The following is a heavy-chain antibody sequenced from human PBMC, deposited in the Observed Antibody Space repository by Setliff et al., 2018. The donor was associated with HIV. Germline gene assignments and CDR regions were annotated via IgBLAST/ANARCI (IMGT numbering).Heavy chain of an antibody. J-gene: IGHJ3*02. Sequence: RASVKVSCKASGGAFSGYALSWVRQAPGQGLEWMGGLIPILGIAQYAQKFHGRVTISADTSTTTACLEVGSLRSEDTAVYYCAKGYYHDSRGYPTGPAFDIWGQGTMVTVSS. CDR1: GGAFSGYA. D-gene: IGHD3-22*01. V-gene: IGHV1-69*10. CDR3: AKGYYHDSRGYPTGPAFDI. CDR2: LIPILGIA.